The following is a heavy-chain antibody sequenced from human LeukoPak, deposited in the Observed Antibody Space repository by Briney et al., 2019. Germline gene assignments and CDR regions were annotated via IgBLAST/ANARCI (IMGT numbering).Heavy chain of an antibody. Sequence: GGSLRLSCAASGFTFSSYWMSWVRQAPGKGLEWVANIKQDGSEKYYVDSVKGRFTISRDNAKNSLYLQMNTLRAEDTAVYYCARGNSYDSSGYPEYFQNWGQGTLVTVSS. CDR2: IKQDGSEK. V-gene: IGHV3-7*01. CDR3: ARGNSYDSSGYPEYFQN. J-gene: IGHJ1*01. D-gene: IGHD3-22*01. CDR1: GFTFSSYW.